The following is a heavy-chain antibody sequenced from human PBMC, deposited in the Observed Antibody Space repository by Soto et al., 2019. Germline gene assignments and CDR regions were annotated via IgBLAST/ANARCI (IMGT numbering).Heavy chain of an antibody. Sequence: SETLSLTCTVSGASITRHYWSWIRQPPGKGLEWIGHIYYSGSTYYNPSLKSRVTISLDTSKNQFSLKLSSVTAADTAVYFCATESGSTYGYFDHWGQGTQVTVSS. D-gene: IGHD5-18*01. J-gene: IGHJ4*02. CDR2: IYYSGST. CDR3: ATESGSTYGYFDH. V-gene: IGHV4-59*08. CDR1: GASITRHY.